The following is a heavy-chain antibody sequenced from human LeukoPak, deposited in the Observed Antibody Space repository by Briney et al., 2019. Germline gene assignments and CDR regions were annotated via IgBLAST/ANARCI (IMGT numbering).Heavy chain of an antibody. D-gene: IGHD5-18*01. CDR2: IWYDGGNK. Sequence: GGPLRLSCAASGFTHSRYGMHCLREAPEKAVEGLAVIWYDGGNKYYADSVKGRFTISRDNSKNTPYLQMNSLRAEDTAVYYCAKDHSYGIYYMDVWGKGTTVTVSS. V-gene: IGHV3-33*06. J-gene: IGHJ6*03. CDR1: GFTHSRYG. CDR3: AKDHSYGIYYMDV.